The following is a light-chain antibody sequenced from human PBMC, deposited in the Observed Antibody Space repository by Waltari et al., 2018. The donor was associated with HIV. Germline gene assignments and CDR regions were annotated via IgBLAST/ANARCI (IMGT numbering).Light chain of an antibody. J-gene: IGLJ1*01. CDR2: GDN. CDR1: NSNVGSDV. CDR3: AAWDARLIEYL. Sequence: QSVLTQPHSASGTPGQRVIISCSGSNSNVGSDVVNWYQQLPGTAPKLLIYGDNERPSGVPDRFSGSKSGASASLAISDLQSEDEAEYYCAAWDARLIEYLFGTGTKVTVL. V-gene: IGLV1-44*01.